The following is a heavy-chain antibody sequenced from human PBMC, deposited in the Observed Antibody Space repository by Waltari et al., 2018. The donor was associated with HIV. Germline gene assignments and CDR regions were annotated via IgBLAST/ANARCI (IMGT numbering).Heavy chain of an antibody. CDR2: IYTRGST. Sequence: QVQLQESGPGLVKPSETLSLTCTVPGGSISSYYWSWIRQPARKGTAWIGRIYTRGSTNYTPSLKSRVTMSVDTSKNQFSLKLSSVTAADTAVYYCAGGGTGMVVAARSDYYYYYGMDVWGQGTTVTVSS. D-gene: IGHD2-15*01. V-gene: IGHV4-4*07. J-gene: IGHJ6*02. CDR3: AGGGTGMVVAARSDYYYYYGMDV. CDR1: GGSISSYY.